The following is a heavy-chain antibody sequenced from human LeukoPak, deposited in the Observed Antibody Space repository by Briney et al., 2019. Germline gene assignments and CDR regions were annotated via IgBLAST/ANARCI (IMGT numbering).Heavy chain of an antibody. CDR1: GGSFSGYY. V-gene: IGHV4-34*01. Sequence: SETLSLTCAVYGGSFSGYYWSWIRQPPGKGLEWIGEINHSGSTNYNPSLKSRVTISVDTSKNQFSLKLSSVTAADTAVYYCARARYSGSYYARYFDYWGQGTLDTVSS. J-gene: IGHJ4*02. CDR3: ARARYSGSYYARYFDY. D-gene: IGHD1-26*01. CDR2: INHSGST.